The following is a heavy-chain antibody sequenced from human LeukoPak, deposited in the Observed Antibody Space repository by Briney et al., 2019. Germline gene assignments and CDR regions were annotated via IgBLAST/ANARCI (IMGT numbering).Heavy chain of an antibody. V-gene: IGHV3-23*01. J-gene: IGHJ4*02. Sequence: PGGSLRLSCAASGFTFSSYAMSWVRQAPGKGLEWVSAISGSGGSTYYADSVKGRFTISRDNSKSTLYLQMNSLRAEDTAVYYCAKDASDYYGSGSYFFYWGQGTLVTVSS. CDR3: AKDASDYYGSGSYFFY. D-gene: IGHD3-10*01. CDR1: GFTFSSYA. CDR2: ISGSGGST.